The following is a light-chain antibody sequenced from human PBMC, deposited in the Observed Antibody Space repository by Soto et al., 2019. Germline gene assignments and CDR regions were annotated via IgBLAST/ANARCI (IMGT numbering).Light chain of an antibody. CDR1: SSDVGRYNY. V-gene: IGLV2-14*01. CDR3: ASYTSRTSVV. J-gene: IGLJ2*01. CDR2: EVS. Sequence: QSALTQPASVSGSPGQSITISCTGTSSDVGRYNYVSWYQQYPGKAPKLIIFEVSIRPSGVSNRFSGSKSDTTASLTISGLQIEDEADYYCASYTSRTSVVFGGGTKLTVL.